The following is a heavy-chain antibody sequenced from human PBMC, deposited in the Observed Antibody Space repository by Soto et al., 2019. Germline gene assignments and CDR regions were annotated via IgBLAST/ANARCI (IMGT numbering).Heavy chain of an antibody. Sequence: QVQLVESGGGVVQPGRSLRLSCAASGFTFSSYGMHWVRQAPGKGLEWVAVISYDGSNKYYADSVKGRFTISRDNSKNTLYLQMNSLRAEDTAVYYCAKDRELECYFDYWGQGTLVTVSS. CDR1: GFTFSSYG. J-gene: IGHJ4*02. D-gene: IGHD1-26*01. V-gene: IGHV3-30*18. CDR2: ISYDGSNK. CDR3: AKDRELECYFDY.